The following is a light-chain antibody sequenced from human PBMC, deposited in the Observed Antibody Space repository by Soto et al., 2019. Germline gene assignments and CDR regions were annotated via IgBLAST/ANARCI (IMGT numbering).Light chain of an antibody. Sequence: DIQMTQSPSTLSASVGDRVTFTCRASQTIHTWLAWYQPKPGKAPNLLIYDASTLESGVPSRFSASGSGTEFTLTISSLQPDDFATYYCQHHNIFPWTFGQGTKVDIK. CDR1: QTIHTW. J-gene: IGKJ1*01. V-gene: IGKV1-5*01. CDR2: DAS. CDR3: QHHNIFPWT.